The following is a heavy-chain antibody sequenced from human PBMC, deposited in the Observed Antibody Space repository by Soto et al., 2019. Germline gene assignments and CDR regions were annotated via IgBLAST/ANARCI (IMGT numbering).Heavy chain of an antibody. J-gene: IGHJ5*02. V-gene: IGHV4-4*02. CDR1: GDSIINIHW. Sequence: KASETLSLTCAVSGDSIINIHWWNWVRQPPGKGLEWIGEINHTGGTHYNPSLKSRVTMSVDTSKNQFSLSLSSVTAADTAIYYCATRITVFGLLIPPFDPWGQGAQVTVSS. CDR2: INHTGGT. D-gene: IGHD3-3*01. CDR3: ATRITVFGLLIPPFDP.